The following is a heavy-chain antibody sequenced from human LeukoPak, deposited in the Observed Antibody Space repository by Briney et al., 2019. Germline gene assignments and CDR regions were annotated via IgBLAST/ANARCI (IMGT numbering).Heavy chain of an antibody. CDR1: RFTFSNYG. CDR3: ARDKCDFWSGSYCYGMDV. J-gene: IGHJ6*02. Sequence: GGSLRPSCAASRFTFSNYGMHWVRQPPGKGLEWGAVIWYDGSNKYYADSVKGRFTISRDNSKNTLYLQMNSLRAEDTAVYYCARDKCDFWSGSYCYGMDVWGQGTTVTVSS. D-gene: IGHD3-3*01. CDR2: IWYDGSNK. V-gene: IGHV3-33*01.